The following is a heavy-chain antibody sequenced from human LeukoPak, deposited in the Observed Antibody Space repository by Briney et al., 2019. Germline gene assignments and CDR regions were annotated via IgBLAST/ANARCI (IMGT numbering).Heavy chain of an antibody. D-gene: IGHD6-13*01. Sequence: PGGSLRLSCSASGFTVSSDYMSWVRQAPGKGLAWLSVIYSGGTTYYADSVKGRFTISRDNSKNTVYLQMNSLRVEDTAMYYCARASMRMSTAGLVDYWGQGTLVTVSS. J-gene: IGHJ4*02. V-gene: IGHV3-66*01. CDR2: IYSGGTT. CDR1: GFTVSSDY. CDR3: ARASMRMSTAGLVDY.